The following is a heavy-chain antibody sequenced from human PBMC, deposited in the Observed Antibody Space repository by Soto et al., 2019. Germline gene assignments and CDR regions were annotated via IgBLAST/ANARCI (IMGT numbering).Heavy chain of an antibody. J-gene: IGHJ5*02. CDR2: VYPRDSDT. V-gene: IGHV5-51*01. CDR3: VLPPLPRYSIHFIS. CDR1: GYIFIDYW. Sequence: GESLKISCKASGYIFIDYWIGWVRQMPGKGLEWMGIVYPRDSDTRYSPSFQGQVTISADRSTGTAFLQWRSLKASDTALYYCVLPPLPRYSIHFISWGQVTLATVSS. D-gene: IGHD2-15*01.